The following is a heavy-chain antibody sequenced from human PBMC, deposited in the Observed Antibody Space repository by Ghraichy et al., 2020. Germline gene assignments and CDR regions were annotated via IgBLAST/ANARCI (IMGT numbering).Heavy chain of an antibody. V-gene: IGHV4-39*01. Sequence: SETLSLTCTVSGGSISSSSYYWGWIRQPPGKGLEWIGSIYYSGSTYYNPSLKSRVTISVDTSKNQFSLKLSSVTAADTAVYYCAAPQTDKAMVFYTWGQGTLVTVSS. CDR3: AAPQTDKAMVFYT. CDR2: IYYSGST. J-gene: IGHJ5*02. CDR1: GGSISSSSYY. D-gene: IGHD5-18*01.